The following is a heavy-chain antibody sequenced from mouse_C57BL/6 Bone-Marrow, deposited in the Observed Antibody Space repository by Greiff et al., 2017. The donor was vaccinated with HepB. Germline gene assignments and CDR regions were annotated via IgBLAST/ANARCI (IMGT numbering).Heavy chain of an antibody. Sequence: VQLQQSGAELVRPGASVTLSCKASGYTFTDYEMHWVKQTSVHGLEWIGAIDPETGGTAYNQKFKGKAILTADKSSSTAYMELRSLTSEDSCVYYWTRALLLRGYWGQGTTLTVSS. CDR3: TRALLLRGY. CDR1: GYTFTDYE. V-gene: IGHV1-15*01. D-gene: IGHD2-1*01. J-gene: IGHJ2*01. CDR2: IDPETGGT.